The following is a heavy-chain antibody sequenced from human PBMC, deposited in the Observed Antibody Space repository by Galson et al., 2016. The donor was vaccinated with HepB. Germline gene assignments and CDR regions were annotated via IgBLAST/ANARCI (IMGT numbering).Heavy chain of an antibody. V-gene: IGHV5-51*01. Sequence: QSGAEVKKPGESLKISCRGSGYTFDSYWIGWVRQMPGKGLEWMGIIYPGDFDIRYSPSFQGQVTISVDKSISTAYLQWSSLTASDTAMYYCARSLTGSYDFWEAVYNYYAMDVWGQGTTVTVS. J-gene: IGHJ6*02. CDR2: IYPGDFDI. CDR1: GYTFDSYW. CDR3: ARSLTGSYDFWEAVYNYYAMDV. D-gene: IGHD3-3*01.